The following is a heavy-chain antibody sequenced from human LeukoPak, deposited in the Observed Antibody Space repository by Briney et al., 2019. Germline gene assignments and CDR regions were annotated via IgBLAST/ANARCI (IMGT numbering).Heavy chain of an antibody. J-gene: IGHJ6*02. CDR2: IYYSGTT. CDR3: AREQGSGWVDV. D-gene: IGHD6-19*01. V-gene: IGHV4-59*01. Sequence: SETLSLTCTVSGGSISSYYWGWIRQPPAKGLEWIGYIYYSGTTNYNPSLKSRVTISVDTSKNQFSLKLSSVTAADTAVYYCAREQGSGWVDVWGQGTTVTV. CDR1: GGSISSYY.